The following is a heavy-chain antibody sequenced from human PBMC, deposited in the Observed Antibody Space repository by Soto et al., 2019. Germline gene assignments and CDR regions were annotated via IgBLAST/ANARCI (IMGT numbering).Heavy chain of an antibody. CDR1: GFTFSSYG. CDR3: AKVTGYCDSTSCYRGGYYYYGMDV. CDR2: IAFDGSNK. D-gene: IGHD2-2*02. V-gene: IGHV3-30*18. Sequence: GGSLRLSCAASGFTFSSYGMHWVRQAPGKGLEWVAVIAFDGSNKYYADAVKGRFTISRDNSKNTLYLQMNSLRAEDTAVYYCAKVTGYCDSTSCYRGGYYYYGMDVWGQGTTVTVSS. J-gene: IGHJ6*02.